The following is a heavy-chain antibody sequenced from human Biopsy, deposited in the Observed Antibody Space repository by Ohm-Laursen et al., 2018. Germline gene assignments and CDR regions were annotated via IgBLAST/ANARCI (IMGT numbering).Heavy chain of an antibody. D-gene: IGHD3-3*01. J-gene: IGHJ5*02. CDR2: IYNRGST. V-gene: IGHV4-59*11. CDR1: GGSISSHY. CDR3: ARTPRDSFWSGSYKRGLWFDP. Sequence: TLSLACIVSGGSISSHYWSWIRQPPGKGLEWIGYIYNRGSTKYNSSLKSRVTISKDTSKNQFSLQVNSVTAADTAVYYCARTPRDSFWSGSYKRGLWFDPWGQGTLVIVSS.